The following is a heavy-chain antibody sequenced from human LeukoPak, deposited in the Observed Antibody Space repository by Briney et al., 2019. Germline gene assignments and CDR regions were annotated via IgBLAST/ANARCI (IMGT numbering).Heavy chain of an antibody. CDR1: GYTFTSYD. CDR2: MNPNSGNT. Sequence: ASVKVSCKASGYTFTSYDINWVRQATGQGLEWMGWMNPNSGNTGYAQKFQGGVTMTRNTSISTAYMEPSSLRSEDTAVYYCARVTLRYFDWPLVMSYYYYGMDVWGQGTTVTVSS. D-gene: IGHD3-9*01. J-gene: IGHJ6*02. CDR3: ARVTLRYFDWPLVMSYYYYGMDV. V-gene: IGHV1-8*01.